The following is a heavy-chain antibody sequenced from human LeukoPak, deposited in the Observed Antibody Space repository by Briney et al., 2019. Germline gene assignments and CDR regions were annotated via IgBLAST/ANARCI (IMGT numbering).Heavy chain of an antibody. V-gene: IGHV3-9*01. CDR2: ISWNGGDI. CDR1: GFTFDDYA. Sequence: PGRSLRLSCAASGFTFDDYAMHWVRQTPGRGLEWVSGISWNGGDIGYADSVKGRFTISRDNAKNSLYLQMNSLRVEDTALYYCAKDRDIAVAGYFDYWGQGTLVTVSS. J-gene: IGHJ4*02. D-gene: IGHD6-19*01. CDR3: AKDRDIAVAGYFDY.